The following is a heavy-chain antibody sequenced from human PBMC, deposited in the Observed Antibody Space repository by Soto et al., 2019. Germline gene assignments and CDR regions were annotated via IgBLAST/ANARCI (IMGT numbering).Heavy chain of an antibody. CDR2: IYYSGST. Sequence: SETLSLTCTVSGGSISSYYWSWIRQPPGKGLEWIGYIYYSGSTNYNPSLKSRVTISVDTSKNQFSLKLSSVTAADTAVYYCARVFTMVRGVIMGNWFDPWGQGTLVTVS. CDR3: ARVFTMVRGVIMGNWFDP. D-gene: IGHD3-10*01. J-gene: IGHJ5*02. CDR1: GGSISSYY. V-gene: IGHV4-59*01.